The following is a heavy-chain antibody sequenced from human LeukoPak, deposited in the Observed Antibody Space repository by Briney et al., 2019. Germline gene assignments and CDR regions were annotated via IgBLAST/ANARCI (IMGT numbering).Heavy chain of an antibody. CDR3: AKADYYESSGYPLFDY. V-gene: IGHV3-23*01. Sequence: PGGSLRLSCAASGFTFSSYAMSWVRQAPGKGLEWVSAISGSGGSTYYADSVKGRFTISRDNSKNTLYLQMNSLRAEDTAVYYCAKADYYESSGYPLFDYWGQGTLVTVSS. CDR2: ISGSGGST. CDR1: GFTFSSYA. J-gene: IGHJ4*02. D-gene: IGHD3-22*01.